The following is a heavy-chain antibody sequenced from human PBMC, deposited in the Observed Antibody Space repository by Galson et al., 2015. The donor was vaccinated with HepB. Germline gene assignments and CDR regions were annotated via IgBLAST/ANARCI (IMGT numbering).Heavy chain of an antibody. CDR2: ISGGGGSS. Sequence: SLRLSCAASGFTFNTAWMSWVRQAPGKGLEWVSAISGGGGSSFYADSVKGRFTISRDNFQNTLYLQMNSLRAEDTALYYCAKRTNTTSGFDYWGQGTLVTVSS. D-gene: IGHD5-12*01. V-gene: IGHV3-23*01. CDR3: AKRTNTTSGFDY. CDR1: GFTFNTAW. J-gene: IGHJ4*02.